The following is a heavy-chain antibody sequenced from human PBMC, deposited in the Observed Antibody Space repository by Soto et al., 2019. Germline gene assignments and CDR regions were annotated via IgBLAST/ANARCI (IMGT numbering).Heavy chain of an antibody. CDR3: ARGRNHGYFDY. J-gene: IGHJ4*02. CDR2: NFPIVPPP. V-gene: IGHV1-69*01. CDR1: GYTFTSYY. Sequence: GASVKVSCKASGYTFTSYYKHWVAQAPGQGLVWMVGNFPIVPPPNYAQKFQGRVTITADEYTSTVYMEVYSLRSDDTAVYYCARGRNHGYFDYWGQGTLVTVSS.